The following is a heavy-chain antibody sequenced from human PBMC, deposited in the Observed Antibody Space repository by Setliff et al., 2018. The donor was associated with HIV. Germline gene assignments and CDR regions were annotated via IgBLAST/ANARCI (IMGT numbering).Heavy chain of an antibody. Sequence: ASVKVSCKASRGTFNRYTISWVRQAPGQGLEWMGWIDPNSGGTTYAQKFQGRVTMTRATSISTVYLELSRLRSEDTAVYYCVRDRTQQNWGSRGYYYMDVWGKGTTVTVSS. V-gene: IGHV1-2*02. J-gene: IGHJ6*03. CDR1: RGTFNRYT. CDR2: IDPNSGGT. CDR3: VRDRTQQNWGSRGYYYMDV. D-gene: IGHD7-27*01.